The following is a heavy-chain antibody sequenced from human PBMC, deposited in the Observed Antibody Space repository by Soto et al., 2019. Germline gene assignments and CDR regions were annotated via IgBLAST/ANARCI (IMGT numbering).Heavy chain of an antibody. D-gene: IGHD6-6*01. CDR2: TYYRSKWYN. J-gene: IGHJ6*02. V-gene: IGHV6-1*01. CDR3: ARGGRLDSSSSSYYYGMDV. Sequence: SQTLSLTCAISGDSVSSNSAAWNWIRQSPSRGLEWLGRTYYRSKWYNDYAVSVKSRITINPDTSRNQFSLQLNSVTPEDTAVYYCARGGRLDSSSSSYYYGMDVWGQGTTVTVSS. CDR1: GDSVSSNSAA.